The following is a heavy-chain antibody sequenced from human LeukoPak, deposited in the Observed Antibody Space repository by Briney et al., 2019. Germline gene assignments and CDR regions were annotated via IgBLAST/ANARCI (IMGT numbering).Heavy chain of an antibody. V-gene: IGHV3-30*18. J-gene: IGHJ6*02. CDR3: AKDLPAHYYYYGMDV. CDR1: GFTFSSYG. CDR2: ISYDGSNK. Sequence: GRSLRLSCAASGFTFSSYGMHWVRQAPGKGLEWVAVISYDGSNKYYAASVKRRFTISGDNSKNTLYLQTNSVRAEDTGVYYCAKDLPAHYYYYGMDVWGQGTTVSVCS.